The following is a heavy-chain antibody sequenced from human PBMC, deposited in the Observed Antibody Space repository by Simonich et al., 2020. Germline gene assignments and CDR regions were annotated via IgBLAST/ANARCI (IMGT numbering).Heavy chain of an antibody. CDR3: ARNRLDY. V-gene: IGHV3-74*01. J-gene: IGHJ4*02. Sequence: EVQLVESGGGLVQPGGSLRLSCAASGFTFSSYWMHWARQAPGKGLVWVSRINYDGSSNSYADSVKCQFTIARDNAKNPLYLQMNSLRAEDTAVYYCARNRLDYWGQGTLVTVSS. CDR1: GFTFSSYW. CDR2: INYDGSSN.